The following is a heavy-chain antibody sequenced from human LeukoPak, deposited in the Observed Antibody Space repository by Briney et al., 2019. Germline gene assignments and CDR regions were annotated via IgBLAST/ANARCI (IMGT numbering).Heavy chain of an antibody. Sequence: SVKVSCQASGGTFSSYAISWVRQAPGQGLEWMGGIIPIVGTANYAQKFQGRVTITADKSTSTAYMELNSLRSEETAVYYCARARPYCSGGSCYDAFDIWGQGTMVTVSS. D-gene: IGHD2-15*01. J-gene: IGHJ3*02. CDR3: ARARPYCSGGSCYDAFDI. CDR1: GGTFSSYA. CDR2: IIPIVGTA. V-gene: IGHV1-69*06.